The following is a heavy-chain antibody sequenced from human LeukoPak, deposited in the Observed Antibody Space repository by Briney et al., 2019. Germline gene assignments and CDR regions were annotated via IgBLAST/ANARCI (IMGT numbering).Heavy chain of an antibody. CDR1: GFTFSSYE. J-gene: IGHJ4*02. CDR3: AVDYDVLTSYYTDLGY. CDR2: ISSSGTTI. D-gene: IGHD3-9*01. V-gene: IGHV3-48*03. Sequence: GSLRLSCAVFGFTFSSYEMNWVRQAPGKGLEWVSYISSSGTTIYYADSVKGRFTISRDNSKNTLFLQMNSLRAEDTAVYYCAVDYDVLTSYYTDLGYWGQGTLVTVSS.